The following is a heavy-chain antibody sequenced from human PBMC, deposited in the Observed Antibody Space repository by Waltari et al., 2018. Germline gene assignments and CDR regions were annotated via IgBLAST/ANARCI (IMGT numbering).Heavy chain of an antibody. J-gene: IGHJ5*02. CDR3: ARGLMVRGST. D-gene: IGHD3-10*01. V-gene: IGHV4-34*01. CDR1: GGSFSGYY. Sequence: QVQLQQWGAGLLKPSETLSLTCAVYGGSFSGYYWSWIRQPPGKGLEWIGEINHSGSTNYNPSLKSRVTISVDTSKNQFSLKLSSVTAADTAVYYCARGLMVRGSTWGQGTLVTVSS. CDR2: INHSGST.